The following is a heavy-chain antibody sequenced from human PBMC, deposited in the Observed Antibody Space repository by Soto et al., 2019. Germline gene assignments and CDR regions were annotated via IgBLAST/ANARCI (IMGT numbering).Heavy chain of an antibody. D-gene: IGHD3-10*01. V-gene: IGHV4-31*03. Sequence: PSETLSLTCTVSGGSISSGGYYWTWIRQHPGKGLEWIGYIYYSGSTYYNPSLKSRVTISVDTSKNQFSLKLSSVTAADTAVYYCARDNFYYRPGQDGMDVWRQGTTVTVSS. CDR2: IYYSGST. CDR1: GGSISSGGYY. CDR3: ARDNFYYRPGQDGMDV. J-gene: IGHJ6*02.